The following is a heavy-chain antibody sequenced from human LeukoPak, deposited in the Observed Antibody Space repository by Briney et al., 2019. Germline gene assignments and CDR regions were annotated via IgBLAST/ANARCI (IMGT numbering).Heavy chain of an antibody. J-gene: IGHJ3*02. V-gene: IGHV3-23*01. D-gene: IGHD3-3*01. Sequence: GRSLRLSCAASGFIFSNYAMSWVRQAPGKGLECVSVISGSGGDTYYADSVKGRFTISRDNAKNTLYLQMNSLRADDTAVYYCAREGYEDAFDIWGQGTMVTVSS. CDR3: AREGYEDAFDI. CDR2: ISGSGGDT. CDR1: GFIFSNYA.